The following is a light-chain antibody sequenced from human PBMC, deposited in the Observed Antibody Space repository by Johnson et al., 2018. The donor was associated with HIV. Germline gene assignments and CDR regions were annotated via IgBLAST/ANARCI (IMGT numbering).Light chain of an antibody. CDR3: GTWDNSLSAGV. V-gene: IGLV1-51*02. Sequence: QCVLTQPPSVSAAPGQKVTISCSGSSSDMGNYAVSWYQQLPGTAPKLLIYENNKRPSGIPDRFSGSKSGTSATLGITGLQTGDEADYYCGTWDNSLSAGVFGTGTKVTVL. CDR2: ENN. J-gene: IGLJ1*01. CDR1: SSDMGNYA.